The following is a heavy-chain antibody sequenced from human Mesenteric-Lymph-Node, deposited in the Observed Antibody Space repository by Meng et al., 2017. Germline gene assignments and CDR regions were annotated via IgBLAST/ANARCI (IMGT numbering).Heavy chain of an antibody. CDR1: GGTFSSYA. V-gene: IGHV1-69*13. D-gene: IGHD4-11*01. Sequence: SVKVSCKASGGTFSSYAISWVRQAPGQGLEWMGGIIPIFGTANYAQKFQGRVTITADESTSTAYMELSSLRSEDTAVYYCARDTRVTTPYYYYYYGMDVWGQGTTVTVSS. CDR3: ARDTRVTTPYYYYYYGMDV. J-gene: IGHJ6*02. CDR2: IIPIFGTA.